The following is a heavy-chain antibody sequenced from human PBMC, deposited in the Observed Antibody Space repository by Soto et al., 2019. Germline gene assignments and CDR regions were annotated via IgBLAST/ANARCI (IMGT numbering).Heavy chain of an antibody. CDR1: GFTFSSYA. D-gene: IGHD2-2*01. V-gene: IGHV3-7*03. J-gene: IGHJ5*02. CDR2: IQEDGSEK. CDR3: ARGRLSLSARAPVVPTAPRLDP. Sequence: VGSLRLSCAASGFTFSSYAMSWVRQAPGRGLEWVANIQEDGSEKYYVDTVKGRFTISRDNGKNFLYLQMNNLRVEDTAVYFCARGRLSLSARAPVVPTAPRLDPWGKGTPVTVPS.